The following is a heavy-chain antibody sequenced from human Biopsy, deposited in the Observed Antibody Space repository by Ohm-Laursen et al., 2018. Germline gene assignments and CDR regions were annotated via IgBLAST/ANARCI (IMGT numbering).Heavy chain of an antibody. CDR3: ARGPHSGSHSCFDY. D-gene: IGHD1-26*01. Sequence: EASVKVSCKASGGTFINYAISWVRQAPGQGLEWMGGIIPMFGTANYAQMFQGRVTISADESTSTSYMELSSLTTEDTAIYYCARGPHSGSHSCFDYWGRGTPVTVSS. J-gene: IGHJ4*02. CDR1: GGTFINYA. CDR2: IIPMFGTA. V-gene: IGHV1-69*13.